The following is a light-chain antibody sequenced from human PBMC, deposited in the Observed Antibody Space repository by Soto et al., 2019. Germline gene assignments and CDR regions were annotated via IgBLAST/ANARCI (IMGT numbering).Light chain of an antibody. CDR1: QSVTSSY. CDR2: GAS. Sequence: EIVLTQSPGTLSLSPGERATLSCRASQSVTSSYLAWYQQKPGQAPRLLIYGASSRATGIPDRFSGSGSGTDFTLTISGLEAEDVGMDYCQQYGSSPLTFGGGTKVEVK. V-gene: IGKV3-20*01. J-gene: IGKJ4*01. CDR3: QQYGSSPLT.